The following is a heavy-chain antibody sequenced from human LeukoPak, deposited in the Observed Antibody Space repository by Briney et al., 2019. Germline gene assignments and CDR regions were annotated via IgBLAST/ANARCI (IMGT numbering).Heavy chain of an antibody. CDR1: GFTFSSYS. CDR3: ARESLGYCSGSTCYYFYMDF. CDR2: ISGSSSTI. Sequence: GSLRLSCAASGFTFSSYSMIWVRQAPGKGLEWLSYISGSSSTIYYAESVKGRFTISRDNAKNSQYLQMNSLRAEDTAVYYCARESLGYCSGSTCYYFYMDFWGKGTTVTVSS. V-gene: IGHV3-48*04. D-gene: IGHD2-15*01. J-gene: IGHJ6*03.